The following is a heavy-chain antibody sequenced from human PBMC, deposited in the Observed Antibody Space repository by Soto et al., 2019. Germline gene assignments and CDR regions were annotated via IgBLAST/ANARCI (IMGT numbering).Heavy chain of an antibody. Sequence: QVQVVQSGAEVKEPGASVEVACKASGYTFTTYGISWVRQAPGQGLEWIEWINAYTGNTNYAQKLQGRVTMTTDTSTSTAYMELRSLRSDDTAVYYCARFYGSGSFPYDYWGQGTLVTVSS. CDR1: GYTFTTYG. J-gene: IGHJ4*02. D-gene: IGHD3-10*01. V-gene: IGHV1-18*01. CDR2: INAYTGNT. CDR3: ARFYGSGSFPYDY.